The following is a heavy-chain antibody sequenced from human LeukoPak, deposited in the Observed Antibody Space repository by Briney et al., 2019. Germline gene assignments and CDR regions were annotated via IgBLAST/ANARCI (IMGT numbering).Heavy chain of an antibody. V-gene: IGHV4-39*07. D-gene: IGHD1-26*01. J-gene: IGHJ4*02. CDR3: ARGLGANPPGGY. CDR2: IYDSGST. CDR1: GGSIRSSYYY. Sequence: PSETLSLTCTVSGGSIRSSYYYWGWIRQPPGEGLEWIGSIYDSGSTYYNPSLKSRVTISVDTSKNQFSLKLSSVTAADTAVYYCARGLGANPPGGYWGQGTLVTVSS.